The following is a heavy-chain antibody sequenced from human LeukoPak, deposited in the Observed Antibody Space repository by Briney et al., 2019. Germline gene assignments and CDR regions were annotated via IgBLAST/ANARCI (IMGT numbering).Heavy chain of an antibody. D-gene: IGHD4-11*01. J-gene: IGHJ4*02. CDR2: TSYDGSNK. V-gene: IGHV3-30*18. CDR3: AKLSTTEMTNPFDY. Sequence: PGGSLRLSCAASGFTFSSYGMHWVRQAPGKGLEWVAVTSYDGSNKYYADSVKGRFTISRDNSKNTLYLQMNRLRAEDTAVYYCAKLSTTEMTNPFDYWGQGTLVTVSS. CDR1: GFTFSSYG.